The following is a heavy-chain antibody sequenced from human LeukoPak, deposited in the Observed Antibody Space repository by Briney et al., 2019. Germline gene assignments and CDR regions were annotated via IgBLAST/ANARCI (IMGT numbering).Heavy chain of an antibody. Sequence: GGSLRLSCAASGFTFSSYWMSWVRQAPGKGLEWVANIKQDGSEKYYVDSVKGRFTISRDNAKNSLYLQMNSLRAEDTAVYYCARAHYYGSGSPITFDYWGQGTLVTVSS. CDR3: ARAHYYGSGSPITFDY. CDR2: IKQDGSEK. J-gene: IGHJ4*02. CDR1: GFTFSSYW. V-gene: IGHV3-7*03. D-gene: IGHD3-10*01.